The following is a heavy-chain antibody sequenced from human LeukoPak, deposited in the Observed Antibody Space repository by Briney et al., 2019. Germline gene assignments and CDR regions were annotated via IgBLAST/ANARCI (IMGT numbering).Heavy chain of an antibody. J-gene: IGHJ3*02. D-gene: IGHD7-27*01. CDR1: GGSINSYY. CDR2: VYISGST. Sequence: SETLSLTCTVSGGSINSYYWSWIRQPAGKGLEWIGRVYISGSTNYNPSLRSRVIMSVDTSKNQFSLKLTSVTAADTAVYYCAKSPSWGSGLDAFDIWGQGTMVTVSS. CDR3: AKSPSWGSGLDAFDI. V-gene: IGHV4-4*07.